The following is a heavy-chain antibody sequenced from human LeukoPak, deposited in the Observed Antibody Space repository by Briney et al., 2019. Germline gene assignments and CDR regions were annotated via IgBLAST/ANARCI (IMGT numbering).Heavy chain of an antibody. CDR3: AKDRGDYGYYFDY. J-gene: IGHJ4*02. Sequence: PGGSLRPSCAASGFTFSSYAMSWVRQAPGKGLEWVSAISGSGGSTYYADSVKGRFTISRDNSKNALYLQMNSLRAEDTAVYYCAKDRGDYGYYFDYWGQGPLVTVSS. CDR2: ISGSGGST. V-gene: IGHV3-23*01. D-gene: IGHD4-17*01. CDR1: GFTFSSYA.